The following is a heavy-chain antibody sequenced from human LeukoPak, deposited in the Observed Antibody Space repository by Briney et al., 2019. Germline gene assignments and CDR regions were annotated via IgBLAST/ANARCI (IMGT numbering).Heavy chain of an antibody. CDR1: GFTFSSYA. J-gene: IGHJ4*02. Sequence: PGGSLRLSCAASGFTFSSYAMSWVRQAPGKGLEWVAAISGSGGSTYYADSVKGRFTISRDNSKNTLYLQMNSLRAEDTAVYYCARMNYGSGSYPALYFDYWGQGTLVTVSS. V-gene: IGHV3-23*01. CDR3: ARMNYGSGSYPALYFDY. CDR2: ISGSGGST. D-gene: IGHD3-10*01.